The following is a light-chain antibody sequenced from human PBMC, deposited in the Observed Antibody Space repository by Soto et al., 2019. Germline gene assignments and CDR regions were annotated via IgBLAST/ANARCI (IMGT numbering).Light chain of an antibody. CDR2: DAS. J-gene: IGKJ4*01. V-gene: IGKV3-11*01. CDR1: QSVSSY. CDR3: QQRITFLT. Sequence: DIVLTQSPATLSLSPGERATLSCRASQSVSSYLAWYQQKPGQAPRLLIYDASNRATGIPARFSGSGSGTDFTLTISSLEPEDFAVYYCQQRITFLTFGGGTKVDIK.